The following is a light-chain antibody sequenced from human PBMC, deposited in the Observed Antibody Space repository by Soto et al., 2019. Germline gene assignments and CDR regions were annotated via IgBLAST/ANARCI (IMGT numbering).Light chain of an antibody. J-gene: IGLJ3*02. CDR3: GSYTSRNTLAML. CDR1: NYDIGGYNY. Sequence: QSVLTQPASVSGSPGQSITISCTGTNYDIGGYNYVSWYQQHPGKAPKLIISEVSDRPSGVSSRFSGSKSGNRASLTISGLQAEDEADYFCGSYTSRNTLAMLFGGGTKLTVL. CDR2: EVS. V-gene: IGLV2-14*01.